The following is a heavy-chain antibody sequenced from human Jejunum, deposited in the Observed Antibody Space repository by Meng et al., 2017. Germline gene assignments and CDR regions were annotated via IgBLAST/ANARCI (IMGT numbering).Heavy chain of an antibody. CDR2: VFYTGST. CDR1: GVSVTGGHYY. V-gene: IGHV4-61*01. J-gene: IGHJ4*02. D-gene: IGHD3-16*01. CDR3: ARGGWDFEY. Sequence: QVQLQESGPGLVRPSETLSLTCTVSGVSVTGGHYYWSWVRQPPGQGLEWIGHVFYTGSTNYSPSFKSRVTISVHTYMNQFSLKLNSVTAADTAVYYCARGGWDFEYWGQGILVTVSS.